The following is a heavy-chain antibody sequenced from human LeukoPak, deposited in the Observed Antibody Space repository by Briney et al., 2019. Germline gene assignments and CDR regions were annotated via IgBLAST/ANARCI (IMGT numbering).Heavy chain of an antibody. CDR1: GYTFTTYD. V-gene: IGHV1-8*01. CDR2: MNPNSGNT. D-gene: IGHD3-9*01. CDR3: AKDGARGWLDY. Sequence: ASVKVSCKASGYTFTTYDINWVRQATGQGLECMGWMNPNSGNTGYAQKFQGRVTMNRNTSISTAYMELSSLRSEDTAVYYCAKDGARGWLDYWGQGTLVTVSS. J-gene: IGHJ4*02.